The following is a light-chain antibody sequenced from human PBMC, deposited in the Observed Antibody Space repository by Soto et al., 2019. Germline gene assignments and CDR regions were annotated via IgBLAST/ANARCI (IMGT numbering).Light chain of an antibody. Sequence: DIPMTQSPSSLSASVGDRVTIACRASQTISTNLNWYQQKPGKAPKLLIYAASSLQYGVLSRFSGSGSGTDFTLTISSLQPEDFATYYCQQSYSTPITFGRGTRLEIK. CDR1: QTISTN. V-gene: IGKV1-39*01. J-gene: IGKJ5*01. CDR2: AAS. CDR3: QQSYSTPIT.